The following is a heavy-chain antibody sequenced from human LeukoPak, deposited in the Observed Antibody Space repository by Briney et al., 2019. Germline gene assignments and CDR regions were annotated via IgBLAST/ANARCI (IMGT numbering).Heavy chain of an antibody. D-gene: IGHD3-22*01. CDR3: ARGVAYYYDFSGYRSWFDP. J-gene: IGHJ5*02. CDR1: GFPFSSYS. Sequence: PGGSLRLSCAASGFPFSSYSMNWVRQAPGKGLEWVSSISSSDYIHYADSMKGRFTISRDNAKNSLYLQMNSLRAEDTAIYYCARGVAYYYDFSGYRSWFDPWGQGTLVTVSS. V-gene: IGHV3-21*04. CDR2: ISSSDYI.